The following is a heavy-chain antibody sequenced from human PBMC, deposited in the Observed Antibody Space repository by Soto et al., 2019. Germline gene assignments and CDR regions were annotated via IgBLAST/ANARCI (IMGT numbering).Heavy chain of an antibody. J-gene: IGHJ5*02. V-gene: IGHV1-8*01. Sequence: QVQLVQSGAEVKRPGASVKVSCEASGYTFTTYDINWVRQASGQGLEWMGCVNPSSGNTVYAQKFHGRVTMTRDTSIITAHMEMSSLKFDDTAIYYCARASMYIWNDHWGQGTLVTVSS. CDR2: VNPSSGNT. D-gene: IGHD1-20*01. CDR1: GYTFTTYD. CDR3: ARASMYIWNDH.